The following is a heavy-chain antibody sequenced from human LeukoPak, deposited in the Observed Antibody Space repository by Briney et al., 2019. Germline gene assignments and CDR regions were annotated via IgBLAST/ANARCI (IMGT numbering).Heavy chain of an antibody. CDR1: GGTFSSYA. D-gene: IGHD2-2*01. Sequence: SVKVSCKASGGTFSSYAISWVRQAPGQGLEWMGGIIPIFGTANYAQKFQGRVTMTRDTSTSTVYMELSSLRSEDTAVYYCARGPTDDADEDFDYWGQGTLVTVSS. V-gene: IGHV1-69*05. CDR2: IIPIFGTA. CDR3: ARGPTDDADEDFDY. J-gene: IGHJ4*02.